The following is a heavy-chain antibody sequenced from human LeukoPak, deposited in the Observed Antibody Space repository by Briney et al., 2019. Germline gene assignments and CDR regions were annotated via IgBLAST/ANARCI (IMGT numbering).Heavy chain of an antibody. Sequence: GASVKVSCKASGYTFTGYYMHWVRQAPGQGLEWMGWINPNSGGTNYAQTFQGRVTMTRDTSISTAYMELSRLRSDDTAVYYCARTYYDFWSGYYRELYYYYMDVWGKGTTVTVSS. CDR3: ARTYYDFWSGYYRELYYYYMDV. CDR2: INPNSGGT. CDR1: GYTFTGYY. D-gene: IGHD3-3*01. V-gene: IGHV1-2*02. J-gene: IGHJ6*03.